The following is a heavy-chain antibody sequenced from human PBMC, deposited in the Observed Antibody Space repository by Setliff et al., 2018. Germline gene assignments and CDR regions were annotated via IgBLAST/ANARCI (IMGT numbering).Heavy chain of an antibody. D-gene: IGHD2-21*01. Sequence: ASVKVSCKASGYTFTSYYMHWVRQAPGQGLEWMGIINTSGGSTNYAQKFQGRVTMTRDTSISTAYMELSRLTSDDTAVYYCAKDGGEVYWGQGTLVTVSS. CDR3: AKDGGEVY. J-gene: IGHJ4*02. CDR1: GYTFTSYY. V-gene: IGHV1-2*02. CDR2: INTSGGST.